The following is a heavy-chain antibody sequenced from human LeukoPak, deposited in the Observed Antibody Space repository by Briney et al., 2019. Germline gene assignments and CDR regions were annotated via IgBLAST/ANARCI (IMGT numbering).Heavy chain of an antibody. CDR3: ARDSSYYYGSGSLN. V-gene: IGHV4-59*01. D-gene: IGHD3-10*01. J-gene: IGHJ4*02. Sequence: SETLSLTCTVSGDSMSRYYWNWIRQSPGKGLEWIGYIYTGTTNYNPSLKSRVTISVDTSKNQVSLKMVSVTAADTAVYYCARDSSYYYGSGSLNWGQGTLVTVSS. CDR1: GDSMSRYY. CDR2: IYTGTT.